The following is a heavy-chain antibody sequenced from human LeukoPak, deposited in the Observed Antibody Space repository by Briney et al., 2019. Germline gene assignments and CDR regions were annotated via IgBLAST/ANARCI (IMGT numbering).Heavy chain of an antibody. CDR2: ISSSSSYI. V-gene: IGHV3-21*01. CDR1: GFTFSSYS. CDR3: ARDSFDFWSPSTGWFDP. D-gene: IGHD3-3*01. Sequence: PGGSLRLSCAASGFTFSSYSMNWVRQAPGKGLEWVSSISSSSSYIYYADSVKGRFTISRDNAKNSLYLQMNSLRAEDTAVYYCARDSFDFWSPSTGWFDPWGQGTLVTVSS. J-gene: IGHJ5*02.